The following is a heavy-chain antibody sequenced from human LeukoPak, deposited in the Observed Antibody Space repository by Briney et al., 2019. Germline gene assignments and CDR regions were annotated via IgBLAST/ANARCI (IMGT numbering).Heavy chain of an antibody. CDR1: GASISSYY. V-gene: IGHV4-59*08. D-gene: IGHD5-12*01. Sequence: SETLSLTCTVSGASISSYYWSWIRQPPGKGLEWIGYIYYSGSSNYNPSLKSRVTISVDTSKNQFSLKLSSVTAADTAVYYCARQGYSAYEILDYWGQGTLVTVS. J-gene: IGHJ4*02. CDR2: IYYSGSS. CDR3: ARQGYSAYEILDY.